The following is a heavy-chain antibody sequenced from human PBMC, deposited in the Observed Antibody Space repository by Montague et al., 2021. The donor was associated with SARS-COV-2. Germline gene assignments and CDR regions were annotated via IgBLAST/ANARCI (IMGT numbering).Heavy chain of an antibody. CDR3: ARIRYDILTGYYYGMDV. CDR1: GFSLCTSGMC. V-gene: IGHV2-70*01. Sequence: PALVKPTQTLTLTCTFSGFSLCTSGMCVSWIRQPPGKALEWLALIDWDDDKYYSTSLKTRLTISKDTSKNQVVLTMTNMDPVDTATYYCARIRYDILTGYYYGMDVWGQGTTVTVSS. CDR2: IDWDDDK. D-gene: IGHD3-9*01. J-gene: IGHJ6*02.